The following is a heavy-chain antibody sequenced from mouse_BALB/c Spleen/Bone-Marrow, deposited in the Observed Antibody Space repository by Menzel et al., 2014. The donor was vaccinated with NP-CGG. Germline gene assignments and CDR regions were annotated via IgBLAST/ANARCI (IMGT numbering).Heavy chain of an antibody. D-gene: IGHD2-1*01. Sequence: VQLKDSGPELVKPGASVKMSCKASGYTFTSYVLHWVKQKPGQSLEWIGYINPYNDGTKYNEKFKGKATLTSDKSSSSAYMELSSLTSEDSAVYYCARDGNPYWYFDVWGAGTTVTVSP. V-gene: IGHV1-14*01. J-gene: IGHJ1*01. CDR1: GYTFTSYV. CDR2: INPYNDGT. CDR3: ARDGNPYWYFDV.